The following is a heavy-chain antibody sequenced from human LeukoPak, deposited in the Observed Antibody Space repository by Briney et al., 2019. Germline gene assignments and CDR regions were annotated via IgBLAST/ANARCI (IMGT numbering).Heavy chain of an antibody. J-gene: IGHJ3*02. CDR1: GGSNSSSSYY. V-gene: IGHV4-39*01. D-gene: IGHD4-17*01. Sequence: SETLSLTCTVSGGSNSSSSYYWGWIRQPPGKGLEWIGSIYYSGSTYYNPSPKSRVTISVDTSKNQFSLKLSSVTAADTAVYYCYGDLHRDHAFDIWGQGTMVTVSS. CDR3: YGDLHRDHAFDI. CDR2: IYYSGST.